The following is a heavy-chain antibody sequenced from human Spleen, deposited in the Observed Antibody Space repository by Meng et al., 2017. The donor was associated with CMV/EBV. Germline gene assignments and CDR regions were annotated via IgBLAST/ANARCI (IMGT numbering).Heavy chain of an antibody. CDR2: ILPIVGIT. V-gene: IGHV1-69*02. D-gene: IGHD5-18*01. Sequence: SVKVSCKASGGTFNSYTISWVRQAPGQGLEWMGRILPIVGITKYAQKFQGRVTITADKSTSTAYMELSSLRSEDTAVYYCARGLTWTWKQQWFDYWGQGTLVTVSS. J-gene: IGHJ4*02. CDR1: GGTFNSYT. CDR3: ARGLTWTWKQQWFDY.